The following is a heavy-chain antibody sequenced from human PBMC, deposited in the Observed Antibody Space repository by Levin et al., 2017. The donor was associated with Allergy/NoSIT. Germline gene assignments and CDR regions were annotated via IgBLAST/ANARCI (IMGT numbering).Heavy chain of an antibody. J-gene: IGHJ3*02. D-gene: IGHD3-10*01. V-gene: IGHV3-49*03. CDR1: GFTFGDYA. CDR2: IRSKAYGGTT. Sequence: GESLKISCTASGFTFGDYAMSWFRQAPGKGLEWVGFIRSKAYGGTTEYAASVKGRFTISRDDSKSIAYLQMNSLKTEDTAVYYCTRDQKLLWFGELLLELAGADAFDIWGQGTMVTVSS. CDR3: TRDQKLLWFGELLLELAGADAFDI.